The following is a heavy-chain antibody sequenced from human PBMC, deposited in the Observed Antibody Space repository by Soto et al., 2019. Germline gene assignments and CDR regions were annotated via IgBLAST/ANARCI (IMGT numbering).Heavy chain of an antibody. V-gene: IGHV4-30-4*01. CDR3: ASGLSGDKVDQ. Sequence: QVQLQESGPGLVKPSQTLSLTCTVSGGSISDGAYYWSWIRQPPGKGLEWIGHIYDSGNTYNNPSLKSRLTISVASSKNPFSLNLNSVTAADTAVYSCASGLSGDKVDQWGQGTLVTVSS. CDR2: IYDSGNT. J-gene: IGHJ4*02. D-gene: IGHD2-21*01. CDR1: GGSISDGAYY.